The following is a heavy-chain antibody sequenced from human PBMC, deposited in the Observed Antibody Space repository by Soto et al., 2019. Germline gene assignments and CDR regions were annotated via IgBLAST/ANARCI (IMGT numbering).Heavy chain of an antibody. J-gene: IGHJ6*02. CDR3: ARSSNVVVTAYYYYYGMDV. Sequence: SVKVSCKASGGTFSSYAISWVRQAPGQGLEWMGGIIPIFGTANYAQKFQGRVTITADKSTSTAYMELSSLRSEDTAVYYCARSSNVVVTAYYYYYGMDVWGQGTTATVSS. V-gene: IGHV1-69*06. CDR2: IIPIFGTA. D-gene: IGHD2-21*02. CDR1: GGTFSSYA.